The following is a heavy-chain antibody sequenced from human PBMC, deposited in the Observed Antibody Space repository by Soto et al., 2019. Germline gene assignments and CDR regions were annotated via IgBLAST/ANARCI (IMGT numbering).Heavy chain of an antibody. Sequence: QVQLVESGGGVVQPGRSLRLSCAASGFTFSSYGMHWVRQAPGKGLEWVAVIWYDGSNNYYADSVKGRFTISRDNSKNTLYLQMNSLRAEDTAVYYCARDQGRGYSYGFDYWGQGTLVTVSS. CDR2: IWYDGSNN. D-gene: IGHD5-18*01. V-gene: IGHV3-33*01. CDR1: GFTFSSYG. CDR3: ARDQGRGYSYGFDY. J-gene: IGHJ4*02.